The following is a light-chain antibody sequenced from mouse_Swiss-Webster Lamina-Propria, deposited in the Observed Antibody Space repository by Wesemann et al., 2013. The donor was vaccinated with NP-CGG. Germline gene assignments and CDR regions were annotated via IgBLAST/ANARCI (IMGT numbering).Light chain of an antibody. CDR2: STS. CDR3: QQWSSNPPT. V-gene: IGKV4-68*01. Sequence: QIVLTQSPALMSASPGEKVTMTCSASSSVSYMYWYQQKPRSSPKLWIYSTSNLASGVPARFSGSGSGTSYSLTISSMEAEDAATYYCQQWSSNPPTFGAGTKLELK. CDR1: SSVSY. J-gene: IGKJ5*01.